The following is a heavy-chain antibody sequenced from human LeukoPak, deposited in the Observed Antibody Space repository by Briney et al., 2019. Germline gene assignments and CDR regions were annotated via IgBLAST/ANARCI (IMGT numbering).Heavy chain of an antibody. CDR2: LASDENNR. Sequence: GGSLRLSCAASGFTFSDSWIHWVRQVPGKGLMWVSRLASDENNRIYADSVKGRFTISRDNAKNTLFLQMNSLRVEDTGFYYCARDAGWGRLDSWGQGALVTVSS. CDR3: ARDAGWGRLDS. V-gene: IGHV3-74*01. J-gene: IGHJ4*02. D-gene: IGHD3-16*01. CDR1: GFTFSDSW.